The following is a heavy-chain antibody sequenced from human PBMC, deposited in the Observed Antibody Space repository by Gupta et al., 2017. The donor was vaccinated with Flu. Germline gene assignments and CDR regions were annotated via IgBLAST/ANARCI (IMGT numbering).Heavy chain of an antibody. D-gene: IGHD6-13*01. CDR1: GFTFSSYG. CDR2: ISYDGSNK. J-gene: IGHJ4*02. Sequence: QVQLVESGGGVVQPGRSLRLSCAASGFTFSSYGMHWVRQAPGKGLEWVAVISYDGSNKYYADSVKGRFTISRDNSKNTLYLQMNSLRAEDTAVYYCAKVGQGQQLKTGLDYWGQGTLVTVSS. V-gene: IGHV3-30*18. CDR3: AKVGQGQQLKTGLDY.